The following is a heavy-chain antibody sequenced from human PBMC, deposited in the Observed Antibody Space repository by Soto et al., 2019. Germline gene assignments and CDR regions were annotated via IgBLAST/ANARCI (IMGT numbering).Heavy chain of an antibody. CDR1: GGSISSSSYY. J-gene: IGHJ4*02. D-gene: IGHD1-26*01. CDR3: ARHPAGSFDY. CDR2: IYYSGST. V-gene: IGHV4-39*01. Sequence: QLQLQESGPGLVKPSETLSLTCTVSGGSISSSSYYWGWIRQPPGKGLEWMGGIYYSGSTYYNPSLKSRVTLSVDTSKNQFSLKLSSVTAADTAVYYCARHPAGSFDYWGQGTLVTVSS.